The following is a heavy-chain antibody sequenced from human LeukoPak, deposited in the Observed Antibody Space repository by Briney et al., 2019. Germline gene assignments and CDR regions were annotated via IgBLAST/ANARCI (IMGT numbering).Heavy chain of an antibody. CDR3: AKGHDSSGYLDY. V-gene: IGHV3-74*01. Sequence: GGSLRLSCAASGFTFSDYWMHWVRQAPGKGLVWVSRIKTDGRDTNYADSVKGRFTISRDNSKNTLYLQMNSLRAEDTAVYYCAKGHDSSGYLDYWGQGTLVTVSS. CDR1: GFTFSDYW. CDR2: IKTDGRDT. D-gene: IGHD3-22*01. J-gene: IGHJ4*02.